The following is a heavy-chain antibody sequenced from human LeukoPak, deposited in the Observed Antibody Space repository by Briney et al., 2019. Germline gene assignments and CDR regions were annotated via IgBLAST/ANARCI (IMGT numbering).Heavy chain of an antibody. D-gene: IGHD5-18*01. Sequence: SETLSLTCAVYGGSFSGHYWSWIRQPPGKGLEWIGEINHSGSTNYNPSLKSRVTISVDTSKNQFSLKLSSVTAADTAVYYCARGRSGYSYGYWFGPWGQGTLVTVSS. CDR1: GGSFSGHY. CDR3: ARGRSGYSYGYWFGP. V-gene: IGHV4-34*01. J-gene: IGHJ5*02. CDR2: INHSGST.